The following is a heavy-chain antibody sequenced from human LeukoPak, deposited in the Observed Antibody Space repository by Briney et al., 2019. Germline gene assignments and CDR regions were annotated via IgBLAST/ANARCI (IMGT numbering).Heavy chain of an antibody. CDR1: GGTFSSYA. J-gene: IGHJ4*02. D-gene: IGHD6-25*01. Sequence: ASVKVSCKASGGTFSSYAISWVRQAPGQGLEWMGGIIPIFGTANYAQKFQGRVTITADESTSTAYMELSSLRSEDTAVYYCARDLPPASNYFDYWGQGTLVTVSS. V-gene: IGHV1-69*13. CDR3: ARDLPPASNYFDY. CDR2: IIPIFGTA.